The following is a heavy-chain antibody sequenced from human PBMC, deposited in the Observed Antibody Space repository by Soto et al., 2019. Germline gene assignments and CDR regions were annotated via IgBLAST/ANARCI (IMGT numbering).Heavy chain of an antibody. CDR1: GGSISSGGYY. CDR3: ASVYSSGYYHWFDP. CDR2: IYYSGST. D-gene: IGHD3-22*01. V-gene: IGHV4-31*03. Sequence: QVQLQESGPGLVKPSQTLSLTCTVSGGSISSGGYYWSWIRQHPGKGLEWIGYIYYSGSTYYNPSLKSRVTISVDTSKNQFSLKLSSVTAADTALYYCASVYSSGYYHWFDPWGQGTLVTVSS. J-gene: IGHJ5*02.